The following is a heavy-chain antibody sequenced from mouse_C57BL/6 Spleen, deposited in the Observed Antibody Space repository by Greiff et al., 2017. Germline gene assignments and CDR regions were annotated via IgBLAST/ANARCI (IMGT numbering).Heavy chain of an antibody. CDR1: GYTFTSYW. J-gene: IGHJ3*01. CDR2: IYPGSGST. CDR3: ARSPNYDYDGAWFAY. Sequence: VQLQQPGAELVKPGASVKMSCKASGYTFTSYWITWVKQRPGQGLEWIGDIYPGSGSTNYNEKFKSKATLTVDTSASTAYMQLSSLTSEDSAVYYCARSPNYDYDGAWFAYWGQGTLVTVSA. D-gene: IGHD2-4*01. V-gene: IGHV1-55*01.